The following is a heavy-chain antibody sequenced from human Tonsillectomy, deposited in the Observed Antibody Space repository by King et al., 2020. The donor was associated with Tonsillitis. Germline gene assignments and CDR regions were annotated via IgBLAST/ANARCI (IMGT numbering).Heavy chain of an antibody. CDR3: ARGESGSTVALFHY. D-gene: IGHD1-26*01. CDR1: GDSVSSNSAA. J-gene: IGHJ4*02. Sequence: VQLQQSGPGLVKPSQTLSLTCAISGDSVSSNSAAWNWIRQSPSRGLEWLGRTYYRSKWYSDSAVSVKSPITINPDTSKNQFSLQLNSVTPEDTAVYYCARGESGSTVALFHYWGQGTLVTVSS. CDR2: TYYRSKWYS. V-gene: IGHV6-1*01.